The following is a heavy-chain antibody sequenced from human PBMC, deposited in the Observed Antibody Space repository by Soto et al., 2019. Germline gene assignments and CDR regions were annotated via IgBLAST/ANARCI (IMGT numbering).Heavy chain of an antibody. CDR2: ISYDGSSK. CDR3: ARDRTSSGTTDY. Sequence: QVQLVESGGGVVQPGRSLRLSCAVSGFTFSNSAMHWVRQAPGKGLEWVAVISYDGSSKYYADSVKGRFTISRDNSKNTLYLQMNSLRAEDTAVYYCARDRTSSGTTDYWGQGTLVTVSS. V-gene: IGHV3-30*03. D-gene: IGHD2-2*01. J-gene: IGHJ4*02. CDR1: GFTFSNSA.